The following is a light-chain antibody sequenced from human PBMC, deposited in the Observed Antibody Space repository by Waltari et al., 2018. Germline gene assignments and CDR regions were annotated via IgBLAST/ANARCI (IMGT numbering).Light chain of an antibody. Sequence: DIVIIQSPEYLAVSLGERATINCKSSQSLLHFSNNEFYLAWYQQKPGQSPKLLVHWASTRESGVPDRFSGSGSGREFTLTISSLQAEDVAVYYCQQYYSIPYTFGQGTRLEIK. J-gene: IGKJ2*01. V-gene: IGKV4-1*01. CDR2: WAS. CDR1: QSLLHFSNNEFY. CDR3: QQYYSIPYT.